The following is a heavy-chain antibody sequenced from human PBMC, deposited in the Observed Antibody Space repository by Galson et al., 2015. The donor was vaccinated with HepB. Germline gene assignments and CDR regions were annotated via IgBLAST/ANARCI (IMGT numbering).Heavy chain of an antibody. V-gene: IGHV3-30*03. Sequence: SLRLSCAASGFTFSSYGMHWVRQAPGKGLEWVAVISSDGGSKYYADSVQGRFTISRDNSKNTLYLQMNSLRADDTAVYYCSSTFSSLDDYWGQGTLVTVSS. D-gene: IGHD6-6*01. J-gene: IGHJ4*02. CDR3: SSTFSSLDDY. CDR2: ISSDGGSK. CDR1: GFTFSSYG.